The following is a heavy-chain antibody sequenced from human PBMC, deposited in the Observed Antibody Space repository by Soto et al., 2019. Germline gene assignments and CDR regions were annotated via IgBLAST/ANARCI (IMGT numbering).Heavy chain of an antibody. CDR3: ARDGPSITIFGVVKTPSEGAFDI. Sequence: QVQLVESGGGVVQPGRSLRLSCAASGFTFSSYGMHWVRQAPGKGLEWVAVIWYDGSNKYYADSVKGRFTISRDNSKNTLYLQMNSLKAEETAVYYCARDGPSITIFGVVKTPSEGAFDIWGQGTMVTVSS. D-gene: IGHD3-3*01. J-gene: IGHJ3*02. CDR2: IWYDGSNK. V-gene: IGHV3-33*01. CDR1: GFTFSSYG.